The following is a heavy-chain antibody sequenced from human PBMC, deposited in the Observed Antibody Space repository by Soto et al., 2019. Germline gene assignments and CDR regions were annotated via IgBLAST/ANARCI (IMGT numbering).Heavy chain of an antibody. V-gene: IGHV1-69*12. CDR3: ASGIQRWLRRINNGYSG. CDR2: IIPMFGTA. CDR1: GGTFSTYA. J-gene: IGHJ4*02. D-gene: IGHD5-12*01. Sequence: QVQLVQSGAEMKKPESSVKVSCKAPGGTFSTYAISWVRQAPGQGLEWMGGIIPMFGTANYAQRFQDRVTITADESTNTVYMELSSLRSEDTAVYFCASGIQRWLRRINNGYSGWGQGTLVTVSS.